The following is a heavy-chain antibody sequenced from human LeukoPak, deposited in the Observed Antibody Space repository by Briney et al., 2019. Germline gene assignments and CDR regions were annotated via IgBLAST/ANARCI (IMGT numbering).Heavy chain of an antibody. CDR1: GGSVSSGSYY. J-gene: IGHJ3*02. V-gene: IGHV4-61*01. Sequence: YPSETLSLTCTAPGGSVSSGSYYWSWIRQPPGKGLEWIGYIYYSGSTNYNPSLKSRVTISVDTSKNQFSLKLSSVTAADTAVYYCARDHRQDAFDIWGQGTMVTVSS. CDR3: ARDHRQDAFDI. CDR2: IYYSGST.